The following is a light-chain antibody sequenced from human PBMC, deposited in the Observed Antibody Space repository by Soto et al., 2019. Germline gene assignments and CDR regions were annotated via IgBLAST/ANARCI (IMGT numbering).Light chain of an antibody. J-gene: IGLJ3*02. CDR3: SSYAGSTIFWV. CDR1: SSDVAYYNY. CDR2: DVY. Sequence: QSALTQPPSASGSPGQSVTISCTGTSSDVAYYNYVSWYQQHPGKAPKLIIYDVYTRPSGVPDRFSGSKSGNTASLTVSGLQAEDEADYYCSSYAGSTIFWVFGGGTK. V-gene: IGLV2-8*01.